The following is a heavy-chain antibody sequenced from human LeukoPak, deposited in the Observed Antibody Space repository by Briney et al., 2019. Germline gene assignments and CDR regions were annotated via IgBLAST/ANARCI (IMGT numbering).Heavy chain of an antibody. CDR1: GGSISSYY. D-gene: IGHD2-2*01. J-gene: IGHJ4*02. CDR3: ARRGLSADPYDY. CDR2: IYYSGST. V-gene: IGHV4-59*08. Sequence: SKTLSLTCTVSGGSISSYYWSWIRQPPGKGLEWIGYIYYSGSTNYNPSLKSRVTISVDTSKNQFSLKLSSVTAADTAVYYCARRGLSADPYDYWGQGTLVTVSS.